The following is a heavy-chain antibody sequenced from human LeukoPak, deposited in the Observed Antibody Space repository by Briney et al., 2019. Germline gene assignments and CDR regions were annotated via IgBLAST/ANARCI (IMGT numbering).Heavy chain of an antibody. Sequence: PSETLSLTCAVSGGSLSGYYWSWIRQSPGKGLEWIGEVIHSQSINLNPSLMGRLAISVDTSKNQFSLRLSSVTAADTAVYFCARGIRGGGMNASGYYRYHYNGLDVWGQGTTVTVSS. D-gene: IGHD5-12*01. CDR3: ARGIRGGGMNASGYYRYHYNGLDV. V-gene: IGHV4-34*01. CDR1: GGSLSGYY. CDR2: VIHSQSI. J-gene: IGHJ6*02.